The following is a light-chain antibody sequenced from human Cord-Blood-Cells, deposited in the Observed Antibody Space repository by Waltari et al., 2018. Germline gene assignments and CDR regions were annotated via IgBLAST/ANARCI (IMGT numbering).Light chain of an antibody. J-gene: IGKJ1*01. CDR2: AAS. Sequence: DIQMTQHPSSLSASVGDRVTITCRESQSISSYLNWYQQKPGKAPKLLIYAASILQSGVPSRFSGSGSGTDFTLTISSLQPEDFATYYCQQSYSTFRTFGQGTKVEIK. CDR3: QQSYSTFRT. V-gene: IGKV1-39*01. CDR1: QSISSY.